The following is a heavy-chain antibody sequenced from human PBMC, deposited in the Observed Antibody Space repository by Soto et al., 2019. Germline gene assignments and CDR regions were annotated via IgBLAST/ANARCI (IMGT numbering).Heavy chain of an antibody. J-gene: IGHJ4*02. CDR2: ISPSGGST. D-gene: IGHD1-7*01. CDR3: ARAPSERLELDSTFDY. Sequence: GGSLRLSCAASGFTFSTYTMNWVRQAPGKGLEWVTGISPSGGSTYYADSVRGRFTISRDNSKNTLYLQMNSLRAEDTAVYYCARAPSERLELDSTFDYWGQGTLVTVSS. V-gene: IGHV3-23*01. CDR1: GFTFSTYT.